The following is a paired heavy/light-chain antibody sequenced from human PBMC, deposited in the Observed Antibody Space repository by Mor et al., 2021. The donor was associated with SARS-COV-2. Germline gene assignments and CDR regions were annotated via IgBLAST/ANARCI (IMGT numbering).Heavy chain of an antibody. J-gene: IGHJ4*02. CDR3: SSNEARGWYGVGEY. CDR2: FSGSDTST. CDR1: GFTFSSYA. V-gene: IGHV3-23*01. D-gene: IGHD6-19*01. Sequence: EVQLLESGGALVQPGGSLRLSCAASGFTFSSYAMSWVRQAPGKGLEWVSAFSGSDTSTYYADSVKGRFTISRDNSKKTLFLQMNSLRAEDTAVYYCSSNEARGWYGVGEYWGQGTLVTVSS.
Light chain of an antibody. Sequence: DIVMTQSPLSLPVTPGEPASISCRSSQSLLHSNGYNYLDWYLQKPGQSPQLVIYVASNRASGVPDRFSGSGSGTDFTLKISRVEAEDVGVYYCMQALQTPITFGQGTRLEIK. V-gene: IGKV2-28*01. J-gene: IGKJ5*01. CDR2: VAS. CDR3: MQALQTPIT. CDR1: QSLLHSNGYNY.